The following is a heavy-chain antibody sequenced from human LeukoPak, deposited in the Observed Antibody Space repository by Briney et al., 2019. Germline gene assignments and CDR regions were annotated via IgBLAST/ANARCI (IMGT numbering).Heavy chain of an antibody. CDR1: GGTFSSYA. V-gene: IGHV1-69*05. Sequence: SVKLSCTASGGTFSSYAISWVRQAPGQGLEWMGGIIPIFGTANYAQKFQGRVTITTDESTSTAYMQLSSLRSEDTAVYYCARDSMVRGVIDSYYYYYMDVWGKGTTVTVSS. J-gene: IGHJ6*03. CDR3: ARDSMVRGVIDSYYYYYMDV. CDR2: IIPIFGTA. D-gene: IGHD3-10*01.